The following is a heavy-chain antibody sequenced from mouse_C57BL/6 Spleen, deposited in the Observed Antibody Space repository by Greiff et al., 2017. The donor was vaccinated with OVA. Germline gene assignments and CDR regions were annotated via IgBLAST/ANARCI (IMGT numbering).Heavy chain of an antibody. V-gene: IGHV14-2*01. CDR2: IDPEDGET. J-gene: IGHJ1*03. Sequence: VQLQQSGAELVKPGASVKLSCTASGFTIKDYYMHWVKQRTEQGLEWIGRIDPEDGETKYAPKFPGKATITADTSSNTAYLQLSSLTSEDTAVYYCARYYYNGPRYFDVWGTGTTVTVSS. D-gene: IGHD1-1*01. CDR3: ARYYYNGPRYFDV. CDR1: GFTIKDYY.